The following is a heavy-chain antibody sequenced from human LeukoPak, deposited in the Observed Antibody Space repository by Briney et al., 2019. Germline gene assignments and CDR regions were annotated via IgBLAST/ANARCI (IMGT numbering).Heavy chain of an antibody. D-gene: IGHD3-22*01. Sequence: GASVKVSCKASGGTFISYAISWVRQAPGQGLEWMGGIIPIFGTANYAQKFQGRVTITADESTSTAYMELSSLRSEDTAVYYCARGYDSDAFDIWGQGTMVTVSS. J-gene: IGHJ3*02. CDR2: IIPIFGTA. V-gene: IGHV1-69*13. CDR1: GGTFISYA. CDR3: ARGYDSDAFDI.